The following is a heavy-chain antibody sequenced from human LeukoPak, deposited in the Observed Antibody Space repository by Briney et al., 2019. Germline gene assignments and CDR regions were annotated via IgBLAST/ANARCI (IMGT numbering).Heavy chain of an antibody. D-gene: IGHD6-19*01. V-gene: IGHV4-34*01. CDR2: INHSGST. J-gene: IGHJ2*01. CDR3: ARRLSSAWGKNWYFDL. Sequence: SETLSLTCAVYGGSFSGYYWSWIRQPPGKGLEWIGEINHSGSTNYNPSLKSRVTISVDTSKNQFSLKLSSVTAADTAVYYCARRLSSAWGKNWYFDLWGRGTLVTVSS. CDR1: GGSFSGYY.